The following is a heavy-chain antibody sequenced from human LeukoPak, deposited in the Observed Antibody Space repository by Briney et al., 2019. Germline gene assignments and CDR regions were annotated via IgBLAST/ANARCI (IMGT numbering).Heavy chain of an antibody. CDR1: GFTFSSYS. CDR2: ISWTGGKT. Sequence: LRLSCAASGFTFSSYSMNWVRQAPGKGLEWVSGISWTGGKTTYADSVKGRYTISRDNAKNSLYLQMNSLRADDTALYYCAKDIDYGSGTYFKSFDYWGQGTRVTVSS. V-gene: IGHV3-9*01. J-gene: IGHJ4*02. CDR3: AKDIDYGSGTYFKSFDY. D-gene: IGHD3-10*01.